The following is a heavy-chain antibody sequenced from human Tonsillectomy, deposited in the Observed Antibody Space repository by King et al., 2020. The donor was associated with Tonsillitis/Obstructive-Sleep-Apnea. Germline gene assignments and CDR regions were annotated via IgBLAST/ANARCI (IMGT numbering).Heavy chain of an antibody. J-gene: IGHJ5*02. D-gene: IGHD2-2*01. V-gene: IGHV4-39*01. CDR3: ARHRGYCSSTSCKYNWFDP. CDR2: IYYSGST. Sequence: QLQESGPGLVKPSETRSLTCTVSGGSISSSSYYWGWIRQPPGKGLEWIGSIYYSGSTYHNPSLKSRVTISEDTSKNQFSLKLNSVTAADTAGYYIARHRGYCSSTSCKYNWFDPWGQGTLVTVSS. CDR1: GGSISSSSYY.